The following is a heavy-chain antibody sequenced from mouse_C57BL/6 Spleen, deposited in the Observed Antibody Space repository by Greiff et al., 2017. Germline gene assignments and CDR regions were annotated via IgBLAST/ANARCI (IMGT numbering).Heavy chain of an antibody. J-gene: IGHJ2*01. Sequence: VQLQQSGPELVKPGASVKISCKASGYAFSSSWMNWVKQRPGKGLEWIGRIYPGDGDTNYNGKFKGKATLTADKSSSTAYMQLSSLTSEDSAVYFCARERGYFDYWGQGTTRTVSS. CDR1: GYAFSSSW. CDR3: ARERGYFDY. V-gene: IGHV1-82*01. CDR2: IYPGDGDT.